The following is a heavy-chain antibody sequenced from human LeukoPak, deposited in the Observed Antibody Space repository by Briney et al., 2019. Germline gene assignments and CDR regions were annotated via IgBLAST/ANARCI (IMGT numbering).Heavy chain of an antibody. Sequence: PGGSLRLSCAGSAFSFGSYSMSWVRQGPGKGLEWVATVWPDGGEQRYVDSVRGRFTISRDNAKSLLYLQMHSLSVEDTAVYFCARLFGGVTTFDYWGQGALVTVSS. V-gene: IGHV3-7*01. CDR3: ARLFGGVTTFDY. D-gene: IGHD4-17*01. CDR2: VWPDGGEQ. CDR1: AFSFGSYS. J-gene: IGHJ4*02.